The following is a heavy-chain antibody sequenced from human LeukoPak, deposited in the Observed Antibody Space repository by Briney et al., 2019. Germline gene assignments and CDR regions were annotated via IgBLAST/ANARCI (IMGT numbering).Heavy chain of an antibody. CDR2: ISSNGGST. CDR3: ARGSGYSYAHFDY. J-gene: IGHJ4*02. V-gene: IGHV3-64*01. D-gene: IGHD5-18*01. CDR1: GFTFSSYA. Sequence: GGSLRLSCAASGFTFSSYAMHWVRQAPGKGLEYVSAISSNGGSTYYANSVKGRFTIPRDNSKNTLYLQMGSLRAEDMAVYYCARGSGYSYAHFDYWGQGTLVTVSS.